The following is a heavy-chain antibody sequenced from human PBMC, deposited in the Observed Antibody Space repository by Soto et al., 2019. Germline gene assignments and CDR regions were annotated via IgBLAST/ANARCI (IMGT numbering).Heavy chain of an antibody. CDR2: IYHSGST. V-gene: IGHV4-4*02. CDR1: SGSISSSNW. Sequence: ASETLSLTCAVSSGSISSSNWWSWVRQPPGKGLEWIGEIYHSGSTNHNPSLKSRVTISVDKSKNQFSLKLSSVTAADTAVYYCAKLARRYTDYYYYMDVWREGTTVTVSS. D-gene: IGHD3-9*01. CDR3: AKLARRYTDYYYYMDV. J-gene: IGHJ6*03.